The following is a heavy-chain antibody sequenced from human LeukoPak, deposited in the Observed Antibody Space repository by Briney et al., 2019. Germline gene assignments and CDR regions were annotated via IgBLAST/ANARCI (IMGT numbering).Heavy chain of an antibody. V-gene: IGHV4-4*07. J-gene: IGHJ6*02. Sequence: SETLPLTCTVSGGFISSYYWSWIRQPAGKGLEWIGRIYTSGSTNYNPSLNSRVTMSVDTSKNQFSLKLSSVTAADTAVYYCARLWFPDGMDVWGQGTTVTVSS. CDR2: IYTSGST. D-gene: IGHD3-10*01. CDR3: ARLWFPDGMDV. CDR1: GGFISSYY.